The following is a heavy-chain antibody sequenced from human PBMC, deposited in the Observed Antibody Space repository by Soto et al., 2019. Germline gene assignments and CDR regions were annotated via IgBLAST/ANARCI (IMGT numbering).Heavy chain of an antibody. V-gene: IGHV4-39*01. CDR3: ARRGRYYGSPGWFDP. Sequence: SETLSLTCSVSGGSISSFTYYWGWIRQPPGKGLEWIGTVYYNENTYYNPSLKSRVTITVDTAKNQFSLNLRSVTAADTAMYFCARRGRYYGSPGWFDPWGPGTLVTVSS. D-gene: IGHD3-10*01. J-gene: IGHJ5*02. CDR2: VYYNENT. CDR1: GGSISSFTYY.